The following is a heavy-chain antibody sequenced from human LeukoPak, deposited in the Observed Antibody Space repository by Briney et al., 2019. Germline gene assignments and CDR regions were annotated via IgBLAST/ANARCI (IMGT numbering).Heavy chain of an antibody. CDR3: ATESSGWGFDY. CDR2: ISACKGNT. CDR1: GYTFTNYG. D-gene: IGHD6-19*01. V-gene: IGHV1-18*01. Sequence: ASVKVSCKASGYTFTNYGVSWVRQAPGQGLEWMGWISACKGNTDYAQKLQGRVTMTTDTSTSTAYMELRSLRSDDTAVYYCATESSGWGFDYWGQGTLVTVSS. J-gene: IGHJ4*02.